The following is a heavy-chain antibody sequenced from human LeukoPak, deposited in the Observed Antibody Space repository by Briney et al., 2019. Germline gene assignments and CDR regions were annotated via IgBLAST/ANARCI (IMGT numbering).Heavy chain of an antibody. Sequence: GGSLRLSCAASGFTFSSYGMHWVRQAPGKGLEWVSVIYSDGSTYYADSVKGRFTISRDNSKNTLYLQMNSLRAEDTAVYYCARGHSYGGFDYWGQGTLVTVSS. V-gene: IGHV3-NL1*01. CDR2: IYSDGST. D-gene: IGHD5-18*01. CDR1: GFTFSSYG. CDR3: ARGHSYGGFDY. J-gene: IGHJ4*02.